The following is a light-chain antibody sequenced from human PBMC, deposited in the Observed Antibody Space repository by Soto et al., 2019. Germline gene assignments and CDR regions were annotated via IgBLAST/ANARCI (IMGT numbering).Light chain of an antibody. CDR1: QTISSW. J-gene: IGKJ1*01. CDR3: QQYNGA. Sequence: DIQMTQSPSTPSGSVGHIVTITCRASQTISSWLAWYQQKPGKAPKLLIYKASTLKSGVPSRFSGSGSGTEFTLTISSLQPDDFATYYCQQYNGAFGQGTKVDIK. V-gene: IGKV1-5*03. CDR2: KAS.